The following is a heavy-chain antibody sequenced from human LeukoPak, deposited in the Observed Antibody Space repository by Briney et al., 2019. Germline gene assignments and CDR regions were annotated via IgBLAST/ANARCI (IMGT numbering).Heavy chain of an antibody. CDR2: IYYSGST. CDR3: AREYYDSSGYSLDY. J-gene: IGHJ4*02. D-gene: IGHD3-22*01. Sequence: PSQTLSLTCTVSGGSISSGGCYWSWIRQHPGKSLEWIGYIYYSGSTYYNPSLKSRVTISVDTSKNQFSLKLSSVTAADTAVYYCAREYYDSSGYSLDYWGQGTLVTVSS. CDR1: GGSISSGGCY. V-gene: IGHV4-31*03.